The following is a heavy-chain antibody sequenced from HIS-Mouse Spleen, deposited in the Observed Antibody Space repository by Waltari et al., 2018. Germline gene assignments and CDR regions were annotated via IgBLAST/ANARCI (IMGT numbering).Heavy chain of an antibody. CDR1: GFTFSSYG. D-gene: IGHD6-13*01. V-gene: IGHV3-30*18. CDR2: NSYDGSNK. J-gene: IGHJ5*02. Sequence: QVQLVESGGGVVQPGRSLRLSCAASGFTFSSYGMPWVRQAPGKGLGGVELNSYDGSNKYYADSVKGRFTISRDNSKNTLYLQMNSLRAEDTAVYYCAKEYSSSHNWFDPWGQGTLVTVSS. CDR3: AKEYSSSHNWFDP.